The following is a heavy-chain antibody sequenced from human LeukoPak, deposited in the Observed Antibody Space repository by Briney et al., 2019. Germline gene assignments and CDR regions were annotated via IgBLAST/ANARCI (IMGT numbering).Heavy chain of an antibody. CDR3: ARATFWSGYQRDSWYMDI. CDR2: IKQDGSEK. V-gene: IGHV3-7*01. Sequence: GGSLRLSCAASGFTFSSYWMSWVRQAPGKGLEWVANIKQDGSEKYYVDSVKGRFTISRDNAKNSLYLQMNSLRAEDTAVYYCARATFWSGYQRDSWYMDIWGKGTTVTVSS. CDR1: GFTFSSYW. D-gene: IGHD3-3*01. J-gene: IGHJ6*03.